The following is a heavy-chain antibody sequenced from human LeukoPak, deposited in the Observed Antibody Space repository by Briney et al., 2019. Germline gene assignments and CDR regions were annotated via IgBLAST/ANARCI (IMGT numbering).Heavy chain of an antibody. V-gene: IGHV1-2*02. D-gene: IGHD2-2*01. J-gene: IGHJ4*02. CDR1: GYTFTDYY. Sequence: GASVKVSCKASGYTFTDYYMHWVRQAPGQGHEWMGWINLNSGGTNFAQRFQGRVTMTRDTSISTAYMELSRLRSDDTAVYYCAVEPAAGFDYWGQGTLVTVSS. CDR3: AVEPAAGFDY. CDR2: INLNSGGT.